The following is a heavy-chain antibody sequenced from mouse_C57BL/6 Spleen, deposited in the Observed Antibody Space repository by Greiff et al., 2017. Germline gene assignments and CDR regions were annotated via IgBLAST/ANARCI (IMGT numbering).Heavy chain of an antibody. J-gene: IGHJ4*01. Sequence: VQLKESGPELVKPGASVKLSCKASGYSFTGYYMNWVKQSPEKSLEWIGEINPSTGGTTYNQKFKAKATLTVDKSSSTAYMQLKSLTSEDSAVYYCATIYYGNYYARDYWGQGTSVTVSS. CDR3: ATIYYGNYYARDY. V-gene: IGHV1-42*01. CDR2: INPSTGGT. D-gene: IGHD2-1*01. CDR1: GYSFTGYY.